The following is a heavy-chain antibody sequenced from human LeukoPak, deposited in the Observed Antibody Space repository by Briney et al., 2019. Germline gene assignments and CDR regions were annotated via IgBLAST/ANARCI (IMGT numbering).Heavy chain of an antibody. CDR3: ADCSSTSCHSEYYYYMDV. V-gene: IGHV1-18*01. Sequence: GASVKVSCKASGYTFTSYGISWVRQAPGQGLEWMGWISAYNGNTNYAQKLQGRVTMTTDTSTSTAYMELRSLRSDDTAVYYCADCSSTSCHSEYYYYMDVWGKGTTVTVSS. D-gene: IGHD2-2*01. CDR1: GYTFTSYG. CDR2: ISAYNGNT. J-gene: IGHJ6*03.